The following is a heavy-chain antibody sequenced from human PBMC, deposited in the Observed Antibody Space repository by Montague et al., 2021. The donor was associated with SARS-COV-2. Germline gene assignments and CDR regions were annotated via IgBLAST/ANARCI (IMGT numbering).Heavy chain of an antibody. D-gene: IGHD4-23*01. CDR3: TRWDPQIRTLFGFRGKSANDY. J-gene: IGHJ4*02. CDR2: INDGGTT. Sequence: SETLSLTCAVYGESSSGYYWTWIRQSPGRGLEWIAEINDGGTTNYNWSLKSRVTISVDTSKNQFSLKLSSVTVADTAVYYCTRWDPQIRTLFGFRGKSANDYWGQGTLVTVSS. V-gene: IGHV4-34*01. CDR1: GESSSGYY.